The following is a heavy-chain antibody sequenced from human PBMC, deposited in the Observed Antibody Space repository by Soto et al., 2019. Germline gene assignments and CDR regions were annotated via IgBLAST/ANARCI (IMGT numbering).Heavy chain of an antibody. CDR1: GFTFKSYG. V-gene: IGHV3-30*18. CDR3: AQDVGYCSGGRCYPHNWFDP. D-gene: IGHD2-15*01. J-gene: IGHJ5*02. Sequence: QVQLVESGGGVVQPGRSLRLSCAASGFTFKSYGMHWVRQAPGKGLEWVAVISYDGSIEYYGDSVKGRFTIPRDNSKNTLYLQMNSLRAEDTAVYYCAQDVGYCSGGRCYPHNWFDPWGQGTLVTVSS. CDR2: ISYDGSIE.